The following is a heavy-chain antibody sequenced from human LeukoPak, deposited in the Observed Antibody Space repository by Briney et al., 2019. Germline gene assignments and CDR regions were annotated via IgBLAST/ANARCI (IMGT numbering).Heavy chain of an antibody. D-gene: IGHD3-3*02. CDR2: INHSGST. J-gene: IGHJ4*02. Sequence: SETLSLTCAVYGGSFSGYYWSWIRQPPGKGLEWIGEINHSGSTNYNPSLKSRVTIPVDTSKNQFSLKLSSVTAADTAVYYCARGLAGHKNWGQGTLVAVSS. CDR3: ARGLAGHKN. CDR1: GGSFSGYY. V-gene: IGHV4-34*01.